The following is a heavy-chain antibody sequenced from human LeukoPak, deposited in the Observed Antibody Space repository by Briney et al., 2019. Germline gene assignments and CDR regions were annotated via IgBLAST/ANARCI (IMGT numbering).Heavy chain of an antibody. CDR2: IKQDGSEK. CDR3: AKAYRSTGTLPSD. Sequence: GGSLRLSCAASGFTFSSYWMSWVRQALGKGLEWVANIKQDGSEKYYVDSVKGRFTISGDNAKNSLYLQMNSLRAEDAALYYCAKAYRSTGTLPSDWGQGTLVTVSS. J-gene: IGHJ4*02. V-gene: IGHV3-7*03. CDR1: GFTFSSYW. D-gene: IGHD5/OR15-5a*01.